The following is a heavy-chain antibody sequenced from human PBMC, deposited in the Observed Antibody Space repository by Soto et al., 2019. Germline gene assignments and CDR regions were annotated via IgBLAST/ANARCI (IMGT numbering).Heavy chain of an antibody. Sequence: GGSLRLSCAASGFTFSSYGMHWVRQAPGKGLEWVAVIWYDGSNKYYADSVKGRFTISRDNSKNTLYLQMNSLRAEDTAVYYCARSFLAARPSYYYYGMDVWGQGTTVTVSS. CDR1: GFTFSSYG. D-gene: IGHD6-6*01. V-gene: IGHV3-33*01. J-gene: IGHJ6*02. CDR3: ARSFLAARPSYYYYGMDV. CDR2: IWYDGSNK.